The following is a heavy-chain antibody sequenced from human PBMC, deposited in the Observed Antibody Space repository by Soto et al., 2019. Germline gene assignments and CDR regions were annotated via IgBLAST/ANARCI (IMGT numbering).Heavy chain of an antibody. J-gene: IGHJ1*01. CDR1: GGTFSSYA. D-gene: IGHD1-1*01. V-gene: IGHV1-69*13. Sequence: VAPVKVSCKASGGTFSSYAISWVRQAPGQGLECMGGIIPVFGTANYAQKFQGRVTINADESTSRVYMELSSLRSEDTAVYYCTRGWNDFPHWGQGTLISVSS. CDR2: IIPVFGTA. CDR3: TRGWNDFPH.